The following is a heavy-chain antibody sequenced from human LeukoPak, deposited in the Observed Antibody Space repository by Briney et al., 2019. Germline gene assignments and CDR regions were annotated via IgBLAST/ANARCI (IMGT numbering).Heavy chain of an antibody. CDR2: IYYSGST. CDR3: ARAGWVGGGYFDY. D-gene: IGHD2-15*01. Sequence: SETLSLTCTVSGGSISSYYWSWIRQPPGKGLEWIGYIYYSGSTNYNPSLKSRVTISVDTSKNQFSQKLSSVTAADTAVYYCARAGWVGGGYFDYWGQGTLVTVSS. J-gene: IGHJ4*02. V-gene: IGHV4-59*13. CDR1: GGSISSYY.